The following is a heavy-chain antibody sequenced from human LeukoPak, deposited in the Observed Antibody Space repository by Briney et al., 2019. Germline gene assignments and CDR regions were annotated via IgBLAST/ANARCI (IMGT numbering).Heavy chain of an antibody. Sequence: GGSLRLSCAASGFTFSSYAMHWVRQAPGKGLEWVAVISYDGSNKYYADSVKGRFTISRDNSKNTLYLQMNSLRAEDTAVYYCAKTGNPATGDYWGQGTLVTVSS. V-gene: IGHV3-30*14. D-gene: IGHD1-1*01. CDR1: GFTFSSYA. CDR2: ISYDGSNK. CDR3: AKTGNPATGDY. J-gene: IGHJ4*02.